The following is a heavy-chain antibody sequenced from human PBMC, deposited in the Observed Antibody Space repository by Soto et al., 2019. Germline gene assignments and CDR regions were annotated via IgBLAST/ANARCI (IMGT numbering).Heavy chain of an antibody. D-gene: IGHD1-26*01. Sequence: ASVKVSFKASGCTFTSYDINWLRQATGQGLEWMGWMNPNSGNTGYAQKFQGRVTMTRNTSISTAYMELSSLRSEDTAVYYCARATSGSYYHYWFDPWGQGTLVTVSS. CDR3: ARATSGSYYHYWFDP. J-gene: IGHJ5*02. CDR1: GCTFTSYD. CDR2: MNPNSGNT. V-gene: IGHV1-8*01.